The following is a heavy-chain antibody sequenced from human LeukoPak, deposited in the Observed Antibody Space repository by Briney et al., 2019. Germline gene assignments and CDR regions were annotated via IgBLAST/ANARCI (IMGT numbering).Heavy chain of an antibody. Sequence: PGGSLRLSCAASGFTFSSYSMNWVRQAPGKGLEWVSYISSSSSTIYYADSVKGRFTISRDNAKNSLYLQMSSLRDEDTAVYYCARMGIAVAGTSYYFDYWGQGTLVTVSS. V-gene: IGHV3-48*02. CDR2: ISSSSSTI. CDR3: ARMGIAVAGTSYYFDY. D-gene: IGHD6-19*01. J-gene: IGHJ4*02. CDR1: GFTFSSYS.